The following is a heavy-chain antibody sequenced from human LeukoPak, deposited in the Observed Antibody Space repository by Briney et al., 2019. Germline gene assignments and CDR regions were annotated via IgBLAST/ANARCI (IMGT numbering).Heavy chain of an antibody. Sequence: ASVKVSCKASGYTFIDFYLHWVRQAPGQGLEWMGILNPSSGSTSYAQKFQGRVTMTRDMSTSTVYMELSSLRSEDTAVYYCARDPNVLGITPYYFDFWGQGTLVTVSS. J-gene: IGHJ4*02. V-gene: IGHV1-46*01. CDR3: ARDPNVLGITPYYFDF. D-gene: IGHD3-10*02. CDR1: GYTFIDFY. CDR2: LNPSSGST.